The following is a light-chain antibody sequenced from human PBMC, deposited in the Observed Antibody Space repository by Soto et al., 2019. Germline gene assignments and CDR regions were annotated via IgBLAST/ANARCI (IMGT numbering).Light chain of an antibody. V-gene: IGLV2-14*01. Sequence: QSVLTQPASGPGSPGQPLTISCTGSSSDIGAYNYVSWFQQYPGKAPKLSISEVSNRPSGVSNRFSGSKSGTAASLTISGLQTEDEADYFCFSFTTDWTHVFGTGTKATV. CDR1: SSDIGAYNY. J-gene: IGLJ1*01. CDR3: FSFTTDWTHV. CDR2: EVS.